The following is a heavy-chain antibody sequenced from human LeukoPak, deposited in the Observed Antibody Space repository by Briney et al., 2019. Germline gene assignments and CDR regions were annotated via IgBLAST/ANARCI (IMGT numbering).Heavy chain of an antibody. Sequence: GGSLRLSCAASGFTFSSYSMNWVRQAPGKGLEWVSSISSSSSYIYYADSVKGRLTISRDNAKNSLYLQMNSLRAEDTAVYYCASTRGYSYGLFDYWGQGTLVTVSS. CDR3: ASTRGYSYGLFDY. CDR1: GFTFSSYS. V-gene: IGHV3-21*01. J-gene: IGHJ4*02. D-gene: IGHD5-18*01. CDR2: ISSSSSYI.